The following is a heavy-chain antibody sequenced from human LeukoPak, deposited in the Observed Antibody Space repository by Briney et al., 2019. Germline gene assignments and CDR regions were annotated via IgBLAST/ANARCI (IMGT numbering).Heavy chain of an antibody. D-gene: IGHD2-2*01. CDR3: AKSWGYCSSTSCYGYYYYYMDV. Sequence: KPSETLSLTCSVSGYSISSAYYWGWIRQPPGKGLEWIGTMYHSGSTNYNPSLKSRVTISVDTSKNQFSLKLSSVTAADTAVYYCAKSWGYCSSTSCYGYYYYYMDVWGKGTTVTVSS. CDR1: GYSISSAYY. V-gene: IGHV4-38-2*02. CDR2: MYHSGST. J-gene: IGHJ6*03.